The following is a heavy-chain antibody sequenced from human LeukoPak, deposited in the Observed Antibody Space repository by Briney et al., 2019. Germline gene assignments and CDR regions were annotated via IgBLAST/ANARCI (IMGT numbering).Heavy chain of an antibody. Sequence: SETLSLTCTVSGVSISSDSYFWDWIRQPPGKGLEWIGTISYSGSTYYNPSLKSRVTVSVDTSKNHFSLKLTSVTAADTAVYFCARDSGRPPTSFDYWGQGTLVTVSS. J-gene: IGHJ4*02. CDR1: GVSISSDSYF. CDR2: ISYSGST. CDR3: ARDSGRPPTSFDY. D-gene: IGHD1-1*01. V-gene: IGHV4-39*07.